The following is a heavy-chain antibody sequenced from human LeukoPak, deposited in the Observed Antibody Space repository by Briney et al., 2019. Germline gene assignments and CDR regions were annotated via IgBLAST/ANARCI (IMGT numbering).Heavy chain of an antibody. D-gene: IGHD1-1*01. V-gene: IGHV1-2*02. CDR3: ARGSYNWNDGGYYFDY. J-gene: IGHJ4*02. Sequence: GASVKVSCKASGYTFTGYYMHWVRQAPGQGLEWMGWTNPNSGGTNYAQKFQGRVTMTRGTSISTAYMELSRLRSDDTAVYYCARGSYNWNDGGYYFDYWGQGTLVTVSS. CDR1: GYTFTGYY. CDR2: TNPNSGGT.